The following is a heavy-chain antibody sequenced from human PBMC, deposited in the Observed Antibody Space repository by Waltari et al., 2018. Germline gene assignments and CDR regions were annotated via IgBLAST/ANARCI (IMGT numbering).Heavy chain of an antibody. Sequence: EVQLLESGGGLVQPGGSLRLSCAASGFTFISYAMTWVRQAPGKGLEWVSSISGPALTTFYADSVKGRFSGSRDNSKNTLYLQINGLRADDTAVYYCAKAGGIAAAEFQFDFWGRGTLVTVSS. CDR2: ISGPALTT. V-gene: IGHV3-23*01. J-gene: IGHJ4*02. CDR3: AKAGGIAAAEFQFDF. CDR1: GFTFISYA. D-gene: IGHD6-13*01.